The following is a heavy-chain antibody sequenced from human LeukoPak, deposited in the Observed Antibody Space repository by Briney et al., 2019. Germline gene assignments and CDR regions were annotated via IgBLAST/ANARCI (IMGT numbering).Heavy chain of an antibody. D-gene: IGHD2-2*01. Sequence: SETLSLTCTVSGGSISGYVWSWIRQPAGKGLEWIGRIYSSGTTNYNPSLKSRVTMSVDKSQNQFSLKLKSVTAADTAVYYCARGGSSSWYPIMKWGQGILVSVS. CDR3: ARGGSSSWYPIMK. J-gene: IGHJ4*02. CDR2: IYSSGTT. V-gene: IGHV4-4*07. CDR1: GGSISGYV.